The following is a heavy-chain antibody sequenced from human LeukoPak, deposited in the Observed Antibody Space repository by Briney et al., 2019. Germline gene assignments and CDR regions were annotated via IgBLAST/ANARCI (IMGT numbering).Heavy chain of an antibody. V-gene: IGHV4-34*01. D-gene: IGHD2-2*01. CDR2: VNHSGST. CDR3: ARYRSYCTSTTCYRDWFDP. CDR1: SGSFTGYF. Sequence: SETLSLTCAVYSGSFTGYFWSWIRQPPGKGLDWIGEVNHSGSTNYNPSLKSRVTISVDTSKNQFSLKLTSVTAADTAVYYCARYRSYCTSTTCYRDWFDPWGQGTLVTVSS. J-gene: IGHJ5*02.